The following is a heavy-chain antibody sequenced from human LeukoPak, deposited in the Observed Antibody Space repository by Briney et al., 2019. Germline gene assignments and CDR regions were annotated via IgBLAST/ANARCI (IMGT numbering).Heavy chain of an antibody. CDR2: IIPIFGTA. Sequence: SVKVSCKASGGTFSSYAISWVRQAPGQGLEWMGRIIPIFGTANYAQKFQGRVTITTDESTSSAYMELSSLRSEDTAVYYCARGTRSRDGYNPGPTFAFDPWGQGTLVTVSS. V-gene: IGHV1-69*05. D-gene: IGHD5-24*01. J-gene: IGHJ5*02. CDR3: ARGTRSRDGYNPGPTFAFDP. CDR1: GGTFSSYA.